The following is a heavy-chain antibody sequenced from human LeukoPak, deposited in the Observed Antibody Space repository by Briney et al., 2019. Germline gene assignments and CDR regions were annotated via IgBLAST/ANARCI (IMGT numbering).Heavy chain of an antibody. CDR2: ISGSGGST. CDR1: GFTFSSYA. V-gene: IGHV3-23*01. CDR3: ARDRDVLRYFDWTFDY. D-gene: IGHD3-9*01. J-gene: IGHJ4*02. Sequence: GGSLRLSCAASGFTFSSYAMSWVRQSPGKGLECVSSISGSGGSTYYADSVKGRFTISRDNAKNSLYLQMNSLRAEDTAVYYCARDRDVLRYFDWTFDYWGQGTLVTVSS.